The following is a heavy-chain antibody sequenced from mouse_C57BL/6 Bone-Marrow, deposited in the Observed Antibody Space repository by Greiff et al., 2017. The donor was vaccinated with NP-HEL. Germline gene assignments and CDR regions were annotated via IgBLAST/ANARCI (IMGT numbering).Heavy chain of an antibody. CDR2: INPYYGTT. V-gene: IGHV1-39*01. D-gene: IGHD1-1*01. CDR1: GYSFTDYN. J-gene: IGHJ3*01. Sequence: VQLQQSGPELVKPGASVKISCKASGYSFTDYNMNWVKQSNGKSLEWIGVINPYYGTTSYNQKFKGKATLTVDPSSSTAYMHLNSLTPEDAATEYCASQEGITTVVGGYWGQGTLVTVSA. CDR3: ASQEGITTVVGGY.